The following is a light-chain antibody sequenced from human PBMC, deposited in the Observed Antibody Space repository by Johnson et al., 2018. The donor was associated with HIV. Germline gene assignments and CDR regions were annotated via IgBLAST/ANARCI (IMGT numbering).Light chain of an antibody. J-gene: IGLJ1*01. V-gene: IGLV1-51*02. CDR1: SSNIGNNY. CDR3: GTWDSRLSAYV. Sequence: QSVLTQPPSVSAAPGQKVTISCSGSSSNIGNNYVSWYQQLPGTAPKLLIYETNKRPSGIPDRFSGSKSGTSATLGITGLQTGDEADYYCGTWDSRLSAYVFGTGTKVTLL. CDR2: ETN.